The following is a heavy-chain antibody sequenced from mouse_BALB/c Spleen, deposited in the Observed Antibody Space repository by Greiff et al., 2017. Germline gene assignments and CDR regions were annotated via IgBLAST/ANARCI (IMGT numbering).Heavy chain of an antibody. V-gene: IGHV2-6-4*01. CDR2: IWGGGST. J-gene: IGHJ2*02. CDR3: AREDSERDYFDY. CDR1: GFSLSRYS. D-gene: IGHD2-12*01. Sequence: VKVVESGPGLVAPSQSLSITCTVSGFSLSRYSVHWVRQPPGKGLEWLGMIWGGGSTDYNSALKSRLSISKDNSKSQVFLKMNSLQTDDTAMYYCAREDSERDYFDYWGQGTSLTVSS.